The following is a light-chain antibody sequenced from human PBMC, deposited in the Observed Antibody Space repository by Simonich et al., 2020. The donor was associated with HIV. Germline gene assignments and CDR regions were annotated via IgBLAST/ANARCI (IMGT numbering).Light chain of an antibody. CDR3: QQRSNYPIT. Sequence: EIVLTQSPATLSLSPGKRATISCRASQSVSNYLAWYQQKPGQAPRLLIYDASNRAAGIPTRFSGSGSGTDFTLTISSLEPEDFAVYYCQQRSNYPITFGQGTRLEIK. J-gene: IGKJ5*01. CDR2: DAS. V-gene: IGKV3-11*01. CDR1: QSVSNY.